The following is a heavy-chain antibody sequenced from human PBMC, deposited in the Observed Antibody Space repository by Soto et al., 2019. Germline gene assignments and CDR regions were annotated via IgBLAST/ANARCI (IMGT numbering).Heavy chain of an antibody. CDR2: ISSNGRNT. Sequence: EVQLMESGGGLVQPGGSLRLSCAASGFTFSGHSFHWVRQAPGKGPEHVSSISSNGRNTFYANSVRDRFTISRDGSKNTLYLQMASLRVEDTAVYYCARGSALGIWDPFANFDHWGQGAHVTVSS. D-gene: IGHD7-27*01. CDR3: ARGSALGIWDPFANFDH. CDR1: GFTFSGHS. V-gene: IGHV3-64*01. J-gene: IGHJ4*02.